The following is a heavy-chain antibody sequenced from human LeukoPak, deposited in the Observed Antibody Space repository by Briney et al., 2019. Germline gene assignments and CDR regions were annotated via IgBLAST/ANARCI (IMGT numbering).Heavy chain of an antibody. D-gene: IGHD4-11*01. CDR2: INPNSGAT. J-gene: IGHJ4*02. CDR1: GYTFTGYY. Sequence: ASVKVSCKASGYTFTGYYMHWVRQAPGQGPEWMGWINPNSGATNYAQKFQGRVTLTRDTSISTAYLDLSRLRSDDTAVYYCARWTTTYLDYWGQGTLVTVSS. CDR3: ARWTTTYLDY. V-gene: IGHV1-2*02.